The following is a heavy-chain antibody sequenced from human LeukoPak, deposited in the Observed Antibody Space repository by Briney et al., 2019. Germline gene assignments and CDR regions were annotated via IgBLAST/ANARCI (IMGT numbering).Heavy chain of an antibody. V-gene: IGHV3-74*01. Sequence: GGSLRLSCAASGFTFSSYWMHWVRQAPGKGLVWVSRINSDGSSTSYADSVKGRFTISRDNAKNTLYLQMNSLRAEDTAVYYCAREYYYGSGSPYGEYYFDYWGQGTLVTVSS. CDR2: INSDGSST. J-gene: IGHJ4*02. CDR3: AREYYYGSGSPYGEYYFDY. D-gene: IGHD3-10*01. CDR1: GFTFSSYW.